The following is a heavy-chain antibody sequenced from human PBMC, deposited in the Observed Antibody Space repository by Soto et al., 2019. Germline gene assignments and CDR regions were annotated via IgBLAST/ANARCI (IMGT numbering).Heavy chain of an antibody. J-gene: IGHJ4*02. V-gene: IGHV1-24*01. D-gene: IGHD3-3*01. CDR2: FDPEDGET. CDR1: GYTLTELS. CDR3: ATGPNSDYDFWSGYILGY. Sequence: GXSVKVSCKVSGYTLTELSMHWVRQARGKGLERMGGFDPEDGETIYAQKFQGRVTMTEDTSTDTAYMELSSLRSEDTAVYYCATGPNSDYDFWSGYILGYWGQVTLVTVFS.